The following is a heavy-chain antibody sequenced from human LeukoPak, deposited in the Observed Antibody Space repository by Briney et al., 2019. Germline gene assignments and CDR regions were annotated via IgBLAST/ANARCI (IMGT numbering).Heavy chain of an antibody. CDR1: GYTFNNFG. CDR3: ARDGTSTDDY. Sequence: ASVKVSCKASGYTFNNFGINWVRQAPGQRLEWMGWISGNNDNPNYGQKFQGRFTVTTDSSTNTAYMELRNLRFDDTAVYYCARDGTSTDDYWGQGTLVTVSS. D-gene: IGHD2-2*01. J-gene: IGHJ4*02. V-gene: IGHV1-18*01. CDR2: ISGNNDNP.